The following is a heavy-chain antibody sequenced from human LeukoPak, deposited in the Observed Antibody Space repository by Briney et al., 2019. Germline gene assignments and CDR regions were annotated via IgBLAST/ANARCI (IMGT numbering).Heavy chain of an antibody. V-gene: IGHV1-8*01. D-gene: IGHD2-2*01. CDR1: GYTFTSYD. CDR3: ARGDDIVVVPAASSGMDV. CDR2: MNPNSGNT. Sequence: GASVKVSCKASGYTFTSYDINWVRQATGQGLEWMGWMNPNSGNTGYAQKFQGRVTMTRSTSISTAYMELSSLRSEDTAVYHCARGDDIVVVPAASSGMDVWGQGTTVTVSS. J-gene: IGHJ6*02.